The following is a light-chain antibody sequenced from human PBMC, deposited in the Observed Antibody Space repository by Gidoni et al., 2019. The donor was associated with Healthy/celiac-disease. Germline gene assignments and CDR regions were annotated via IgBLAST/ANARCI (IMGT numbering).Light chain of an antibody. CDR1: ESVGNN. V-gene: IGKV3-15*01. CDR3: QQYDIWPPVT. CDR2: SAS. Sequence: EIVMTQSPATLSVSPGERATLSCRASESVGNNLAWYQQKVGQAPRLLIYSASTRATGIPARFSGSGSGTEFNLTISSLQSEDIAVYYCQQYDIWPPVTFGQGTKVEIK. J-gene: IGKJ1*01.